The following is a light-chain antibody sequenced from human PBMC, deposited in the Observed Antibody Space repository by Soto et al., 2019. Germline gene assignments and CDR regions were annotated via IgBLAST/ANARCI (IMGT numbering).Light chain of an antibody. Sequence: EIVMTQSPASLSVSPGERATLSCRASQSMGSNLAWYQQKPGQAPRLLIYDASKRASGFPARFSGSGSGTDFTLTISRLEPEDFAVYYCRQYGRSLGFAFGGGTKVDI. V-gene: IGKV3-20*01. J-gene: IGKJ4*01. CDR1: QSMGSN. CDR2: DAS. CDR3: RQYGRSLGFA.